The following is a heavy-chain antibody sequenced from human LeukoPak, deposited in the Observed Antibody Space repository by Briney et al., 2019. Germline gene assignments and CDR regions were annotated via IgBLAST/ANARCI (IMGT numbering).Heavy chain of an antibody. V-gene: IGHV3-21*01. CDR3: AKYDPGESGFDY. CDR1: GFTFSSYS. J-gene: IGHJ4*02. CDR2: ISSSSSYI. D-gene: IGHD3-16*01. Sequence: GGSLRLSCAASGFTFSSYSMSWVRQAPGKGLEWVPSISSSSSYIYYADSVKGRFTISRDNAKNSLYLQMNSLRAEDTAVYYCAKYDPGESGFDYWGQGTLVTVSS.